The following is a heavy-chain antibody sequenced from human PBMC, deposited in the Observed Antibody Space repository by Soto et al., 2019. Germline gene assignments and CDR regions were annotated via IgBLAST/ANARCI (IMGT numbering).Heavy chain of an antibody. CDR1: GFTFSSYG. V-gene: IGHV3-30*18. J-gene: IGHJ1*01. CDR2: ISYDGSNK. D-gene: IGHD3-3*01. Sequence: GGSLRLSCAASGFTFSSYGMHWVRQAPGKGLEWVAVISYDGSNKYYADSVKGRFTISRDNSKNTLYLQMNNLRAEDTAVYYCAKGNDFWSGHRRAEYFQHWGQGTLVTVSS. CDR3: AKGNDFWSGHRRAEYFQH.